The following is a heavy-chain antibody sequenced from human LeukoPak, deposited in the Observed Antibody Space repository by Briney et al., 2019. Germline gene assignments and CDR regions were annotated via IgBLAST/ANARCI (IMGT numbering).Heavy chain of an antibody. J-gene: IGHJ5*02. CDR1: GFTFSSYA. CDR2: ISGSGGNT. CDR3: AKESGSSGYYEYNWFDP. Sequence: GGSLRLSCAASGFTFSSYAMSWVRQAPGKGLEWVSAISGSGGNTYYADSVKGRFTISRDNSKNTLYLQMNSLRAEDTAVYYCAKESGSSGYYEYNWFDPWGQGTLVTVSS. D-gene: IGHD3-22*01. V-gene: IGHV3-23*01.